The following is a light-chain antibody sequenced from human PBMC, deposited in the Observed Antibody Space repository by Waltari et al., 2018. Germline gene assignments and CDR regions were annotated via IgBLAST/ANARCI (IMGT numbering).Light chain of an antibody. CDR1: QSLLYRPNNKND. CDR2: YAS. J-gene: IGKJ4*01. Sequence: IVMTQSQDSLAVSLAERATITCKSSQSLLYRPNNKNDLGCYQQKPGQPPKLLISYASTRESGSPDRISGSGSGTDVTLTISSLQAEDVAVYFCQQSYTSPFTFGGGTKVEL. V-gene: IGKV4-1*01. CDR3: QQSYTSPFT.